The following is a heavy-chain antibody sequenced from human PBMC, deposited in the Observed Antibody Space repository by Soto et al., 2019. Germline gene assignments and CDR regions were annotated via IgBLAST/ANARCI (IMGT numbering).Heavy chain of an antibody. CDR2: MNPFSGNA. V-gene: IGHV1-8*01. CDR1: GYTFTSYD. Sequence: QVQLVQSGAEVKKPGASVRVSCKASGYTFTSYDIYWVRQATGQGLEWMGWMNPFSGNAVYTQKFQDRVTMTRDTSINTAYREMGGLRSEDPAVYYCTRGQGNHWGQGPLVTVSP. CDR3: TRGQGNH. J-gene: IGHJ4*02.